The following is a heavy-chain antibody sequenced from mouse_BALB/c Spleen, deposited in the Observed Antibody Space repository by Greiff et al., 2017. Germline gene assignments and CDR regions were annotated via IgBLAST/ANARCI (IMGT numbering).Heavy chain of an antibody. D-gene: IGHD2-3*01. CDR2: INPYNGGT. CDR3: ARGNDGYAMDY. CDR1: GYSFTGYT. V-gene: IGHV1-18*01. Sequence: EVQLQQSGPELVKPGASMKISCKASGYSFTGYTMNWVKQSHGKSLEWIGLINPYNGGTNYNQKFKGKATLTVDKSSSTAYMELLSLTSEDSAVYYCARGNDGYAMDYWGQGTTVTVSS. J-gene: IGHJ4*01.